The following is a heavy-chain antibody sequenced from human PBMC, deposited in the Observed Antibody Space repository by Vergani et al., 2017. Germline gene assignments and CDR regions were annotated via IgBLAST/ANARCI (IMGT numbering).Heavy chain of an antibody. CDR2: ISWNSGSI. D-gene: IGHD3-3*01. V-gene: IGHV3-9*01. Sequence: EVQLLESGGGLVQPGGSLRLSCAASGFTFSSYAMHWVRQAPGKGLEWVSGISWNSGSIGYADSVKGRFTISRDNAKNSLYLQMNSLRAEDTALYYCAKDIHTMWSGYLRYDAFDIWGQGTMVTVSS. CDR1: GFTFSSYA. J-gene: IGHJ3*02. CDR3: AKDIHTMWSGYLRYDAFDI.